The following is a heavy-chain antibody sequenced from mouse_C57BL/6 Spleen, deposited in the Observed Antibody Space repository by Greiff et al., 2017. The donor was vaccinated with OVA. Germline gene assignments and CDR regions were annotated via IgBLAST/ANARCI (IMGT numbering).Heavy chain of an antibody. V-gene: IGHV1-19*01. Sequence: VQLQQSGPVLVKPGASVKMSCKASGYTFTDYYMNWVKQSHGKSLEWIGVINPYNGGASYNQKFKGKATLTVDKSSSTAYMELNSLTSEDSAVYYCAGYDGYYDWYFDVWGTGTTVTVSS. CDR3: AGYDGYYDWYFDV. D-gene: IGHD2-3*01. CDR1: GYTFTDYY. CDR2: INPYNGGA. J-gene: IGHJ1*03.